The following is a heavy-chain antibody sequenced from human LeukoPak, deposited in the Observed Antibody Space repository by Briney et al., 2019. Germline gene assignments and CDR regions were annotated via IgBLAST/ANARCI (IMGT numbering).Heavy chain of an antibody. J-gene: IGHJ4*02. CDR3: ASGLSGSYYGGFDY. CDR1: GFTFSSYA. Sequence: PGGSLRLSCAASGFTFSSYAMSWVRQAPGKGLEWVSYISSSGSTIYNADSVKGRFTISRDNAKNSLYLQMNSLRAEDTAVYYCASGLSGSYYGGFDYWGQGTLVTVSS. D-gene: IGHD1-26*01. CDR2: ISSSGSTI. V-gene: IGHV3-48*03.